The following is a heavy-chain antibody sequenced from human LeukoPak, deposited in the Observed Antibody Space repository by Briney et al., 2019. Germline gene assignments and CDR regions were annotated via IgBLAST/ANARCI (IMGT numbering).Heavy chain of an antibody. CDR3: ARTYGRFAGRYNWFDP. CDR1: GYSISSGYY. CDR2: IYHSGST. D-gene: IGHD3-10*01. V-gene: IGHV4-38-2*02. Sequence: SETLSLTCTVSGYSISSGYYWGWIRQPPGKGLEWIGSIYHSGSTYYNPSLKSRVTISVDTSKNQFSLKLSSVTAADTAVYYCARTYGRFAGRYNWFDPWGQGTLVTVSS. J-gene: IGHJ5*02.